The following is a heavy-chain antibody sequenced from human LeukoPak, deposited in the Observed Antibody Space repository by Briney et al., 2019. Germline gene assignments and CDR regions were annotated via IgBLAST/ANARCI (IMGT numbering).Heavy chain of an antibody. CDR1: GGSISSYY. CDR2: IYYSGST. CDR3: ARGEMGAVAGRPAHFDY. Sequence: SETLSLTCTVSGGSISSYYWSWIRQPPGKGLEWIGYIYYSGSTNYNPSLKSRVTISVDTSKNQFSLKLGSVTAADTAVYYCARGEMGAVAGRPAHFDYWGQGTLVTVSS. J-gene: IGHJ4*02. V-gene: IGHV4-59*01. D-gene: IGHD6-19*01.